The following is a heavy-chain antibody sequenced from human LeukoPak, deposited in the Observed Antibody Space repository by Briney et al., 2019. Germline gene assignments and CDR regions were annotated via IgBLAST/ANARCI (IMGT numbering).Heavy chain of an antibody. CDR2: ISAYNGNT. CDR3: ARDGGDLGYCSGGSCYSYY. J-gene: IGHJ4*02. V-gene: IGHV1-18*01. CDR1: GFTFTSSA. Sequence: ASVKVSCKASGFTFTSSAVQWVRQAPGQGLEWMGWISAYNGNTNYAQKFQGRVTMTTDTSTSTAYMELRSLRSDDTAVYYCARDGGDLGYCSGGSCYSYYWGQGTLVTVSS. D-gene: IGHD2-15*01.